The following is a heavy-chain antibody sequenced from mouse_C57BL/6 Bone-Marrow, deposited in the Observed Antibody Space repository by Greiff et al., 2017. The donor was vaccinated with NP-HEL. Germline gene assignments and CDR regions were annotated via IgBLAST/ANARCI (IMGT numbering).Heavy chain of an antibody. CDR1: GYTFTSYW. CDR2: IHPNSGST. V-gene: IGHV1-64*01. CDR3: ARSHYYGTPDY. J-gene: IGHJ2*01. Sequence: QVQLQQPGAELVKPGASVKLSCKASGYTFTSYWMHWVKQRPGQGLEWIGMIHPNSGSTNYNEKFKSKATLTVDKSSSTAYMQLSSLTSEDSAVYYCARSHYYGTPDYWGQGTTLTVSS. D-gene: IGHD1-1*01.